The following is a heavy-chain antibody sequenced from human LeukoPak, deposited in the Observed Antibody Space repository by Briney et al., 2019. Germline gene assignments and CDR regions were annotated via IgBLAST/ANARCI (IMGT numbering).Heavy chain of an antibody. Sequence: GGSLRLSCAASGFTFSSYSMNWVRQAPGKGLEWVSYIGAAGSTIYYADSVKGRFTISRDNSKNTLYLQMNSLRAEDTAVYYCAGVATAIPNWFDPWGQGTLVTVSS. CDR2: IGAAGSTI. J-gene: IGHJ5*02. D-gene: IGHD2-21*02. CDR1: GFTFSSYS. CDR3: AGVATAIPNWFDP. V-gene: IGHV3-48*01.